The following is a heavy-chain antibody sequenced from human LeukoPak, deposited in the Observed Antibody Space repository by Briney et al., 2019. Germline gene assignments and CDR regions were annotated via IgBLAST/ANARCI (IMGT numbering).Heavy chain of an antibody. CDR1: GFTFSSYA. CDR3: AKAGIAVPATPEY. V-gene: IGHV3-23*01. D-gene: IGHD6-19*01. CDR2: ISSGGGTT. J-gene: IGHJ4*02. Sequence: GGSLRLSCAASGFTFSSYAMNWVRQAPGKGLECVSVISSGGGTTYYSDSVKGRFIISRDNSRNTLYLQMNSLRADDTGVYYCAKAGIAVPATPEYCGQGTQVTVSS.